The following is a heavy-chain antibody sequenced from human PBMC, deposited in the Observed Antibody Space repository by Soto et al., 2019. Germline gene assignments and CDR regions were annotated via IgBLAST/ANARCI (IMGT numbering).Heavy chain of an antibody. D-gene: IGHD6-13*01. J-gene: IGHJ3*02. Sequence: EVQLLESGGGLVQPGGSLRLSCAASGFTFSSYAMSWVRQAPGKGLEWVSAISGSGGSTYYADSVKGRFTISRDNSKNTLYLQMNSLRAEDTAVYYCAKERSSSWFDGDAFDIWGQGTMVTVSS. CDR3: AKERSSSWFDGDAFDI. V-gene: IGHV3-23*01. CDR2: ISGSGGST. CDR1: GFTFSSYA.